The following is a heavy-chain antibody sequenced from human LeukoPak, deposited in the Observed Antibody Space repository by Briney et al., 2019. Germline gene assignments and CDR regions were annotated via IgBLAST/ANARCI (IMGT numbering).Heavy chain of an antibody. V-gene: IGHV4-34*01. CDR3: ARAHPSSSPDY. CDR1: GGSFCGYY. J-gene: IGHJ4*02. CDR2: INHSGST. Sequence: PSETLSLTCAVYGGSFCGYYWSWIRQPPGKGLEWIGEINHSGSTNYNPSLKSRVTISVDTSKNQFSLKLSSVTAADTAVYYCARAHPSSSPDYWGQGTLVTVSS. D-gene: IGHD6-6*01.